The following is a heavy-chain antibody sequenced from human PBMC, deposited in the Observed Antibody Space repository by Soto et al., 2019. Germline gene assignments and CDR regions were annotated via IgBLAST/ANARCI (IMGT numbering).Heavy chain of an antibody. CDR3: ARSHILTGYYSYYFDY. CDR2: IYYSGST. V-gene: IGHV4-59*01. Sequence: ASETLCLTCTVSGGTISSYYWSWIRQTTGKGLEWIGYIYYSGSTNYNPSLKSRVTISVDTSKNQFSLKLSSVTAADTAVYYCARSHILTGYYSYYFDYWGQGTLVTV. CDR1: GGTISSYY. D-gene: IGHD3-9*01. J-gene: IGHJ4*02.